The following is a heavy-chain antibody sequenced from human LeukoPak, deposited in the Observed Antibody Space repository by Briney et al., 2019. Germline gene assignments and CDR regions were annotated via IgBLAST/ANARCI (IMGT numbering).Heavy chain of an antibody. D-gene: IGHD3-10*01. CDR1: EFTFSSYV. Sequence: GGSLRLSCAASEFTFSSYVMHWVRQGTGKGLEWASGIGTAGDSYYLGSVKGRFTISRENAKNFLYLQMNSLRAADTAVYYCARGSGGGFDPWGQGTLVTVSS. V-gene: IGHV3-13*01. CDR2: IGTAGDS. J-gene: IGHJ5*02. CDR3: ARGSGGGFDP.